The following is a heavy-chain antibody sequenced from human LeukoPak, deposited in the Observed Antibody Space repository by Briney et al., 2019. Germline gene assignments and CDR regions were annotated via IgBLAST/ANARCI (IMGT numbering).Heavy chain of an antibody. D-gene: IGHD3-10*01. V-gene: IGHV3-33*01. CDR1: GFTFSSYD. CDR2: IWYDGSNK. Sequence: PGRSLRLSCAASGFTFSSYDMHWVRQAPGKGLEGVAVIWYDGSNKYYADSVKGRFTISRDNSKNTLYLQMNSLRAKDTAVYYCARDLYGSRSYHWFDPWGQGTLVTVSS. CDR3: ARDLYGSRSYHWFDP. J-gene: IGHJ5*02.